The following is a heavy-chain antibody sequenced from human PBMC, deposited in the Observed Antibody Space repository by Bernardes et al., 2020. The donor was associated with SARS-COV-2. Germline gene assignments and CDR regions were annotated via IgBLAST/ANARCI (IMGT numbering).Heavy chain of an antibody. V-gene: IGHV3-23*01. CDR2: IGGIGNNI. Sequence: GGSLRLSCAASGFTFSGYAMTWVRQAPGMGLEWVSSIGGIGNNIHYADSVKGRFTISRDNSKNTLSLQMDSLRAEDTAVYYCGKTNSRWAFDYWGQGTLVTVSS. J-gene: IGHJ4*02. D-gene: IGHD6-13*01. CDR3: GKTNSRWAFDY. CDR1: GFTFSGYA.